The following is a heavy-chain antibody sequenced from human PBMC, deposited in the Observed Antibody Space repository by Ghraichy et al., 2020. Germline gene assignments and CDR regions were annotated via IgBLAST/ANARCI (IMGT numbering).Heavy chain of an antibody. CDR2: IYSGGST. CDR3: ARDGGSGSYLAGFDY. J-gene: IGHJ4*02. D-gene: IGHD1-26*01. V-gene: IGHV3-53*01. CDR1: GFTVSSNY. Sequence: LSLTCAASGFTVSSNYMSWVRQAPGKGLEWVSVIYSGGSTYYADSVKGRFTISRDNSKNTLYLQMNSLRAEDTAVYYCARDGGSGSYLAGFDYWGQGTLVTVSS.